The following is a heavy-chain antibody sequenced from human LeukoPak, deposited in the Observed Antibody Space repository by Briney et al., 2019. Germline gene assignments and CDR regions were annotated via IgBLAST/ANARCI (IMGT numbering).Heavy chain of an antibody. J-gene: IGHJ4*02. CDR3: AKDRRYDDYSFDY. Sequence: GRSLRLSCAASGFTFDDYAMHWVRQAPGKGLEWVSGISWNSGSIGYADSVKGRFTISRDNAKNSLYLQMNSLRAEDTALYYCAKDRRYDDYSFDYWGQGTLVTVSS. D-gene: IGHD4-17*01. V-gene: IGHV3-9*01. CDR2: ISWNSGSI. CDR1: GFTFDDYA.